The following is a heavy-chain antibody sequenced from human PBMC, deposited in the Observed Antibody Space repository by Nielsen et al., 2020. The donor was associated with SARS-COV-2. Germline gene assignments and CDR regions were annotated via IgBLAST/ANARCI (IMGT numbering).Heavy chain of an antibody. CDR3: ARGGPSQHFDY. V-gene: IGHV3-30-3*01. CDR1: GFTFSSYA. CDR2: ISYDGSNK. Sequence: GGSLRLSCAASGFTFSSYAMHWVRQAPGKGLEWVAVISYDGSNKYYADSVKGRFTISRDNSKNTLYLQMNSLRAEDTAVYYCARGGPSQHFDYWGQGTLVTVSS. J-gene: IGHJ4*02.